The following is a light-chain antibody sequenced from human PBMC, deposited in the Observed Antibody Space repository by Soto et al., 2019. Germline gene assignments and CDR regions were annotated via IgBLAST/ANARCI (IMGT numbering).Light chain of an antibody. CDR2: DHY. CDR3: QQFNSYPYT. J-gene: IGKJ2*01. Sequence: AIQLTQSPSSLSASVGDRVTITCRASQGISSALAWYQQKPGKAPKLLIYDHYSLEIGFPSRFSGSGSGTDFTLTISSLQPEDFPTYYCQQFNSYPYTFGQGTKLEIK. CDR1: QGISSA. V-gene: IGKV1-13*02.